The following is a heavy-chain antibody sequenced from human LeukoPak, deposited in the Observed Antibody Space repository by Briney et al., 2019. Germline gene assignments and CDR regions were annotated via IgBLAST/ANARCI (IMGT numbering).Heavy chain of an antibody. CDR2: ISAYNGDT. J-gene: IGHJ4*02. V-gene: IGHV1-18*01. D-gene: IGHD3-9*01. CDR1: GYTFNSYG. Sequence: AAVKVSCKASGYTFNSYGISWVRLAPGQGLEWMGWISAYNGDTKYAQNLHGRVTMTKDTFTSTAYMELRSLRSDDTAVYYCARDRLCFFYDILTGYDYWGQGALVTVSS. CDR3: ARDRLCFFYDILTGYDY.